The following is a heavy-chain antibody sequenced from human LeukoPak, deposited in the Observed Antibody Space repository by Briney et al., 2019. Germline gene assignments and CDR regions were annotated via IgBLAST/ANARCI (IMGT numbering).Heavy chain of an antibody. CDR2: IYTSGST. CDR3: ARDRYCSSTSCYNFDY. V-gene: IGHV4-61*02. Sequence: TSSETLSLTCTVSGGSISSGSYYWSWIRQPAGKGLEWIGRIYTSGSTNYNPSLKSRVTISVDTSKNQSSLKLSSVTAADTAVYYCARDRYCSSTSCYNFDYWGQGTLVTVSS. J-gene: IGHJ4*02. CDR1: GGSISSGSYY. D-gene: IGHD2-2*02.